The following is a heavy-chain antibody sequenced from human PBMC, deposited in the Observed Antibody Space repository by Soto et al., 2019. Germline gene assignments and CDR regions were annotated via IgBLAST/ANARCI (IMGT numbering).Heavy chain of an antibody. J-gene: IGHJ4*02. V-gene: IGHV5-10-1*01. CDR2: IDPSDSRT. Sequence: GESLKISCEASGYMFPIYHISWVRQMPGKGLAWVGKIDPSDSRTMYRPSSRARITISVDKSINTAYLEWGRLKTSDTAMYYCAPQDSNGDFDYWGQGTQVTVTS. D-gene: IGHD2-8*01. CDR1: GYMFPIYH. CDR3: APQDSNGDFDY.